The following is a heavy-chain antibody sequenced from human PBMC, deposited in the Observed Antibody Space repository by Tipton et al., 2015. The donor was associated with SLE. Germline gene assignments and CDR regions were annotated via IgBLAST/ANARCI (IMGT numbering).Heavy chain of an antibody. CDR3: ARDTDYDSGATTFDS. D-gene: IGHD3-22*01. Sequence: GSLRLSCAASGFTFSFYTMEWVRQAPGKGLEWVSSISGSTNYVNYADSVKGRFTISRDNAKNSLYLQMDSLRAEDTALYYCARDTDYDSGATTFDSWGQGTLVTVSS. J-gene: IGHJ4*02. CDR2: ISGSTNYV. CDR1: GFTFSFYT. V-gene: IGHV3-21*01.